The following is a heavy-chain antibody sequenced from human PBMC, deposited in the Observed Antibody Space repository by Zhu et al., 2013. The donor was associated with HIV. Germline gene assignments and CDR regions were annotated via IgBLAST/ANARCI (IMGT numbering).Heavy chain of an antibody. J-gene: IGHJ4*02. Sequence: QVQLVQSGAELKKPGASVKISCRASGYTLSSHYIHWLRQVPGQGLEWMGIINPDGDVTTFSKRFQGRVTITRDTSTSTVYMGLSSLRSEDTAMYFXARELGGTGWYVGWGQGALVTVS. CDR2: INPDGDVT. CDR3: ARELGGTGWYVG. V-gene: IGHV1-46*01. CDR1: GYTLSSHY. D-gene: IGHD6-19*01.